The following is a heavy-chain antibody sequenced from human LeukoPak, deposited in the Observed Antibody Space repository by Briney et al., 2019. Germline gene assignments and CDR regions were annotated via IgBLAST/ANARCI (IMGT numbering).Heavy chain of an antibody. CDR2: IIPSFGTA. J-gene: IGHJ4*02. Sequence: SVTVSCKASGGTFSSYAISWVRQAPGQGLEWMGGIIPSFGTANYAQKFQGRVTITTDESTSTAYMELSSLRSEDTAVYYCARGNRRCGDCRWGGAVDYWGQGTLVTVSS. V-gene: IGHV1-69*05. CDR1: GGTFSSYA. CDR3: ARGNRRCGDCRWGGAVDY. D-gene: IGHD2-21*02.